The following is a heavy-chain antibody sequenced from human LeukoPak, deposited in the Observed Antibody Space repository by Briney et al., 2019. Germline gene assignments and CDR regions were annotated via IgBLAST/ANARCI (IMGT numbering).Heavy chain of an antibody. V-gene: IGHV1-18*01. CDR2: ISAYSTYNGNT. CDR3: ARGWPPPDAFDI. D-gene: IGHD2-15*01. J-gene: IGHJ3*02. CDR1: GYTFTSYG. Sequence: GASVKVSCKASGYTFTSYGISWERQAPGQGPEWMGWISAYSTYNGNTNYAQKFQGRVTITRNTSISTAYMELSSLRSEDTAVYYCARGWPPPDAFDIWGQGTMATVSS.